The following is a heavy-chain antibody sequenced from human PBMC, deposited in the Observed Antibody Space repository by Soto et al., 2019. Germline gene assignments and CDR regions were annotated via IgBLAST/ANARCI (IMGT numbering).Heavy chain of an antibody. V-gene: IGHV3-23*01. D-gene: IGHD3-22*01. J-gene: IGHJ6*02. CDR2: ISGSGGST. Sequence: SLRRSCAASGFTFSGYAMSWVRQAPGKVLECVSAISGSGGSTYYADSVKGRFTISRDNSKNTLYLQMNSLRAEDTAVYYCAKEGGSGYVVDYYYYGMDVWGQGPTVTVSS. CDR1: GFTFSGYA. CDR3: AKEGGSGYVVDYYYYGMDV.